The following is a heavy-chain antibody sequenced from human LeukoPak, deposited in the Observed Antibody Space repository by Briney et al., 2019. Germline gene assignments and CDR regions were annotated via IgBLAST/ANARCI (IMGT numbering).Heavy chain of an antibody. V-gene: IGHV4-59*08. Sequence: KPSETLSLTCTVSGGSISSYYWSWIRQPPGKGLEWIGYIYYSGSTNYNPSLKSRVTISVDTSKNQFSLKLSSVTAADTAVYYCARVGRIQLWLLDYWGQGTLVTISS. D-gene: IGHD5-18*01. J-gene: IGHJ4*02. CDR1: GGSISSYY. CDR2: IYYSGST. CDR3: ARVGRIQLWLLDY.